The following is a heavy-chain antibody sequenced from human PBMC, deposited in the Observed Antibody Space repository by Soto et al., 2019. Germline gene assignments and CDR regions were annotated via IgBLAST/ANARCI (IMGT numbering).Heavy chain of an antibody. Sequence: QVQLVESGGGVVQPGRSLRLSCAASGFTFSSYGMHWARQAPGEGLEWVAVISYDGNRKYYADSVKGRFTISRDFSKNTVDLHMNSLRVEDTAVYFCARKGYGGRWSLDCGGQGILVTVSS. CDR1: GFTFSSYG. CDR2: ISYDGNRK. D-gene: IGHD6-13*01. V-gene: IGHV3-30*03. CDR3: ARKGYGGRWSLDC. J-gene: IGHJ4*02.